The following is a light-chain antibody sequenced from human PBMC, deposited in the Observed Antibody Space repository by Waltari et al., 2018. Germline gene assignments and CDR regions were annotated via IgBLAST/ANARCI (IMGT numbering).Light chain of an antibody. V-gene: IGKV1-9*01. Sequence: DIQMSQSPSSLSASVGDRVTITCRASQVISGHLNWYQQKPGKAPNLLIYYTNSLASGVPSRFSGSGSGTEFTLTISSLQPEDFVTYYCQQANSYPLTFGGGTKVEIK. CDR2: YTN. CDR3: QQANSYPLT. J-gene: IGKJ4*01. CDR1: QVISGH.